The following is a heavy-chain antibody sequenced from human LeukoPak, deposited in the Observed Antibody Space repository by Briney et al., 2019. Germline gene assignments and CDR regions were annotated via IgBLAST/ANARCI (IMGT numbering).Heavy chain of an antibody. CDR2: ISYDGSNK. V-gene: IGHV3-30-3*01. D-gene: IGHD3-10*01. CDR3: ARDYGSGSYYSGN. CDR1: GFTFSSYA. J-gene: IGHJ4*02. Sequence: GGPLRLSCAASGFTFSSYAMHWVRQAPGKGLEWVAVISYDGSNKYYADSVKGRFTISRDNSKNTLYLQMNSLRAEDTAVYYCARDYGSGSYYSGNWGQGTLVTVSS.